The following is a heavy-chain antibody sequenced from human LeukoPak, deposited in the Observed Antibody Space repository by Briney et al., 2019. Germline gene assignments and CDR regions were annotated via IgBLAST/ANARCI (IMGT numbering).Heavy chain of an antibody. CDR1: GFTLSSYE. V-gene: IGHV3-48*03. CDR3: ARGIGSSSWPLAL. Sequence: GSLRLSCAASGFTLSSYEMNWIRQAPGKGLEWVSYTSSSGSTKYYADSVKGRFTISRDNAKNSLYLQMNSLRAEDTAVYYCARGIGSSSWPLALWGQGTLVIVSS. D-gene: IGHD6-13*01. J-gene: IGHJ4*02. CDR2: TSSSGSTK.